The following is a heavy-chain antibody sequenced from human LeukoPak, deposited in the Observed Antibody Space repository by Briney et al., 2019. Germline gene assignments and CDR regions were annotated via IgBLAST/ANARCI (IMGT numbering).Heavy chain of an antibody. J-gene: IGHJ4*02. CDR1: GFTFSNAW. D-gene: IGHD2-2*02. CDR3: TTDLSLYCSSTSCYNY. Sequence: GGALRLSCAASGFTFSNAWMRWVRQTRGKGLEWGGRIKSKTDGRTTDYAAPVKGRFTISRDHSKNTLYLQMNSLKTEDTAVYYCTTDLSLYCSSTSCYNYWGQGTLVTVSS. CDR2: IKSKTDGRTT. V-gene: IGHV3-15*01.